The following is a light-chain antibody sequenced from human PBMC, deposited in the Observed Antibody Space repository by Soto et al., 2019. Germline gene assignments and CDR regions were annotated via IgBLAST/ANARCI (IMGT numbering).Light chain of an antibody. J-gene: IGLJ1*01. CDR3: SSYTSSSTVYV. CDR1: SSDVGGYNY. Sequence: QSALTQPASVSGSPGQSITISCTGTSSDVGGYNYVSWYQQHPGKAPKLMIYEVSYRPSGVSNRFSGSKSGNTASLTISGLQAEDEADYYCSSYTSSSTVYVFGTGTKIPVX. V-gene: IGLV2-14*01. CDR2: EVS.